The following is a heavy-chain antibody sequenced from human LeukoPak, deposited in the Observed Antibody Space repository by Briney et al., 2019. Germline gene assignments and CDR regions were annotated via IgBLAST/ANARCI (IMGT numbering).Heavy chain of an antibody. V-gene: IGHV4-39*01. D-gene: IGHD3-3*01. CDR1: GGSISSSSYY. CDR3: ASQYDFWSGYCSDPGDY. J-gene: IGHJ4*02. CDR2: IYYSGST. Sequence: SETLSLTCTVSGGSISSSSYYWGWIRQPPGKGLEWIGSIYYSGSTYYNPSLKSRVTISVDTSKNQFSLKLSSVTAADTAVYYCASQYDFWSGYCSDPGDYWGQGTLVTVSS.